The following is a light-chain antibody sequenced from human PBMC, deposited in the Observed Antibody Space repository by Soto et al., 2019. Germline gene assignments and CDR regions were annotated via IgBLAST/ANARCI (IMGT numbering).Light chain of an antibody. CDR1: QSVSSS. Sequence: DIQMTQSPSSLSASVGDRVTVTCRASQSVSSSLAWYQQKSGKAPKLLIYAASALQSGVPSRFSGSGSGTNFTLTIASLQPDDFATYYCQQSYSFSYTFGPGTKVDIK. CDR3: QQSYSFSYT. CDR2: AAS. J-gene: IGKJ3*01. V-gene: IGKV1-5*01.